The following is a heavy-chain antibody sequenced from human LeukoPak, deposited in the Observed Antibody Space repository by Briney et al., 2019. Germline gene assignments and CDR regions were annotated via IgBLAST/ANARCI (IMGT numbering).Heavy chain of an antibody. CDR2: ISSSSSYI. D-gene: IGHD3-10*01. CDR1: GFTFSSYS. V-gene: IGHV3-21*01. J-gene: IGHJ4*02. Sequence: GGSLRLSCAASGFTFSSYSMNWVRQAPGKGLEWVSSISSSSSYIYYADSVKGRFTISRDNSKNTLYLQMGSLRAEDMAVYYCARGYYGSGSYNLVFDYWGQGTLVTVSS. CDR3: ARGYYGSGSYNLVFDY.